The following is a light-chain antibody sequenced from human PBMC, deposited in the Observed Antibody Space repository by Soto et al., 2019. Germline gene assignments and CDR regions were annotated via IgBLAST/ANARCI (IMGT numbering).Light chain of an antibody. V-gene: IGKV3-11*01. CDR2: DSS. J-gene: IGKJ4*01. CDR1: QTVSSF. Sequence: VLTQSPATLSLSPGERATLSCRASQTVSSFLAWYQKKPGQAPRLLIHDSSDRATGSPARFSGSGSGTDFTLTISSLEPEDVAVYYCKQRSNWPLTFGGGTRVEI. CDR3: KQRSNWPLT.